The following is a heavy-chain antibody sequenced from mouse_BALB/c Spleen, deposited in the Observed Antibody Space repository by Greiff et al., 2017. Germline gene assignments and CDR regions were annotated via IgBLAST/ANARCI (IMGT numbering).Heavy chain of an antibody. CDR3: ARWGYGNYFDY. D-gene: IGHD2-10*02. J-gene: IGHJ2*01. V-gene: IGHV5-17*02. CDR2: ISSGSSTI. CDR1: GFTFSSFG. Sequence: EVHLVESGGGLVQPGGSRKLSCAASGFTFSSFGMHWVRQAPEKGLEWVAYISSGSSTIYYAATVKGRFTISRDNPKNTLFLQMTSLRSEDTAMYYCARWGYGNYFDYWGQGTTLTVSS.